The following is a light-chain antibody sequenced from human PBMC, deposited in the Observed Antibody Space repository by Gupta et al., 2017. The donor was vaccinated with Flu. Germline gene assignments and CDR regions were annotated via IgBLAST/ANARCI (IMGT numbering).Light chain of an antibody. CDR3: MQSLQTPYT. J-gene: IGKJ2*01. Sequence: ISCRSRQILLYSNGYNYLDLYLQKPGQSPQLLVYLGSNRASGVPDRFSGSRSGTDFTLKISRVEAEDVGVYYCMQSLQTPYTFGQGTRLEIK. CDR2: LGS. V-gene: IGKV2-28*01. CDR1: QILLYSNGYNY.